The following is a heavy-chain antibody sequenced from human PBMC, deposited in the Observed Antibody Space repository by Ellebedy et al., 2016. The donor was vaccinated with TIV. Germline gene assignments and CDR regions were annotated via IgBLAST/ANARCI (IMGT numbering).Heavy chain of an antibody. D-gene: IGHD3-10*01. CDR1: GFSVSSGY. J-gene: IGHJ3*02. V-gene: IGHV3-53*01. Sequence: GESLKISXAVSGFSVSSGYMNWVRQAPGKGLDWVSIIYRGGDIDYADSVKGRFTTSRDNSKNTLHLQMDSLRVEDTAVYYCAKEEGFYGSGRGAFNIWGQGTTVTVSS. CDR3: AKEEGFYGSGRGAFNI. CDR2: IYRGGDI.